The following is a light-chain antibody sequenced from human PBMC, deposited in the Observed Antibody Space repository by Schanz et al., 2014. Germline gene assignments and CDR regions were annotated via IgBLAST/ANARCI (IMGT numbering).Light chain of an antibody. CDR3: SSYAGSNFVV. Sequence: QSALTQPASVSGSPGQSITISCTGTSSDVGGYNYVSWYQQHPGKAPKLMIYDVSNRPSGVSNRFSGSKSGNTASLTISGLQAEDEADYYCSSYAGSNFVVFGGGTKLTV. CDR2: DVS. CDR1: SSDVGGYNY. V-gene: IGLV2-14*01. J-gene: IGLJ2*01.